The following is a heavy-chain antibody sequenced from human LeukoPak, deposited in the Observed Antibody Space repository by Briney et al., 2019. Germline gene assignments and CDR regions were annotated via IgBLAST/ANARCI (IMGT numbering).Heavy chain of an antibody. V-gene: IGHV3-74*01. D-gene: IGHD6-19*01. CDR1: GFTFSNHN. Sequence: PGGSLRLSCAASGFTFSNHNMNWVRQAPGQGLVWVSRINSDGSSTTYADSVKGRFTISRDNARNTMYLQMNSLRGEDTAVYYCARSPPYNSGWYAYWGQGALVTVSS. CDR2: INSDGSST. J-gene: IGHJ4*02. CDR3: ARSPPYNSGWYAY.